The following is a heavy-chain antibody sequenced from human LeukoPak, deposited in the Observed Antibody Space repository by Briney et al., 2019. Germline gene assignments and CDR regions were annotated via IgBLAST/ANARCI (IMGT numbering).Heavy chain of an antibody. D-gene: IGHD3-22*01. CDR2: MNPNSGNT. Sequence: GASVKVSRKASGYTFTSYDINWVRQATGQGLEWMGWMNPNSGNTGYAQKFQGRVTMTRNTSISTAYMELSSLRSEDTAVYYCAREDYYDSGSNDYWGQGTLVTVSS. CDR3: AREDYYDSGSNDY. J-gene: IGHJ4*02. CDR1: GYTFTSYD. V-gene: IGHV1-8*01.